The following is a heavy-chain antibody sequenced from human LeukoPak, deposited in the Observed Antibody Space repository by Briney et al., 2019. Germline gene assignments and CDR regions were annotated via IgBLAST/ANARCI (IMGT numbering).Heavy chain of an antibody. CDR3: ARISRGNPDY. CDR1: GFTFSSYE. CDR2: ISGSGRTI. D-gene: IGHD3-22*01. J-gene: IGHJ4*02. V-gene: IGHV3-48*03. Sequence: GGSLRLSCAASGFTFSSYEMSWVRQAPGKGLEWVSYISGSGRTIYYADSVKGRFTISRDNAKNSLYLQMNSLRAEDTAVYYCARISRGNPDYLGQGTLVTVSS.